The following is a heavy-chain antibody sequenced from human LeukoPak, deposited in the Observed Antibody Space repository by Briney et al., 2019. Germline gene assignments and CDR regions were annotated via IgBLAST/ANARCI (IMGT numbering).Heavy chain of an antibody. CDR2: ISNSGGST. J-gene: IGHJ3*02. Sequence: GGSLRLSCAASGFTFSSYVMSWVRQAPGKGLEWVSTISNSGGSTYYADSVKGRFTISRDNSKNTLYLQMNSLRAEDTAVYYCAKDQYVDSSGYPPRAFDIWGQGTMVTVSS. D-gene: IGHD3-22*01. V-gene: IGHV3-23*01. CDR1: GFTFSSYV. CDR3: AKDQYVDSSGYPPRAFDI.